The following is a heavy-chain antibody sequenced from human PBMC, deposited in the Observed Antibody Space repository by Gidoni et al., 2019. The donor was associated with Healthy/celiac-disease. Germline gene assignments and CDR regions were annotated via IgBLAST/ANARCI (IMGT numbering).Heavy chain of an antibody. D-gene: IGHD6-13*01. Sequence: QVQLVQSGAELKKPGASVKVSCKASGYTFPSYDINWVRQATGQGREWMGWMNPNSGNTGYAQKFQGRVTMTRNNSISTAYMELSSLRSEDTAVYYCARVYSSSWYQNNKLDYWGQGTLVTVSS. CDR1: GYTFPSYD. J-gene: IGHJ4*02. V-gene: IGHV1-8*01. CDR2: MNPNSGNT. CDR3: ARVYSSSWYQNNKLDY.